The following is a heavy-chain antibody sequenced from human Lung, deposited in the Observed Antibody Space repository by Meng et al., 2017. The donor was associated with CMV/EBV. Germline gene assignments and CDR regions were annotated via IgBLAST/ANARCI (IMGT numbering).Heavy chain of an antibody. V-gene: IGHV4-34*01. CDR1: GGSFSGSY. Sequence: LSCAVHGGSFSGSYWPWIRQPPGMSLEWIGEIDDTGRTKYSPSLNSRVTMLLDTSKKQFCPKLSSVTAADATVYYCARLTGTVYVHWFDSWGQGSLVTVSS. J-gene: IGHJ5*01. CDR3: ARLTGTVYVHWFDS. CDR2: IDDTGRT. D-gene: IGHD1-7*01.